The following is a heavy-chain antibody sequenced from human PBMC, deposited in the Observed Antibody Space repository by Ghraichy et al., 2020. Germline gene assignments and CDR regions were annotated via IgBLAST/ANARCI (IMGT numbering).Heavy chain of an antibody. CDR3: ATNARDGFNS. CDR1: GFSFSTYS. V-gene: IGHV3-48*02. J-gene: IGHJ4*02. Sequence: SCVASGFSFSTYSMYWVRQAPGKGLKWVSYITGSSGTIYYTDSVKGRFTISRDNAKNSLYLQMNSLRDEETAVYYCATNARDGFNSWGQGTLVTVSS. CDR2: ITGSSGTI. D-gene: IGHD5-24*01.